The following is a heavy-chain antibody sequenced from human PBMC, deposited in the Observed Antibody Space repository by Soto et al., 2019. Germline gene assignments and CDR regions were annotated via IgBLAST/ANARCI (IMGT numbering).Heavy chain of an antibody. V-gene: IGHV3-30*18. D-gene: IGHD1-1*01. CDR2: ISYDGSNK. CDR1: GFTFSSYG. CDR3: AKDPSTTGLRYFDY. Sequence: GGSLRLSCAASGFTFSSYGMHWVRQAPGKGLEWVAVISYDGSNKYYADSVKGRFTISRDNSKNTLYLQMNSLRAEDTAVYYCAKDPSTTGLRYFDYWGQGTLVTVSS. J-gene: IGHJ4*02.